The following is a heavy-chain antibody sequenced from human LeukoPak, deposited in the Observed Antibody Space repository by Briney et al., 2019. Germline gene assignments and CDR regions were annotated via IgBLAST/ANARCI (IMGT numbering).Heavy chain of an antibody. D-gene: IGHD3-10*01. V-gene: IGHV4-39*07. CDR2: IYYSGST. J-gene: IGHJ4*02. CDR3: ALSRSGSYWY. CDR1: GGSISSSSYY. Sequence: SETLSLTCTVSGGSISSSSYYWGWIRQPPGKGLEWTGSIYYSGSTYYNPSLKSRVTISVDTSKNQFSLKLSSVAAADTAVYYCALSRSGSYWYWGQGTLVTVSS.